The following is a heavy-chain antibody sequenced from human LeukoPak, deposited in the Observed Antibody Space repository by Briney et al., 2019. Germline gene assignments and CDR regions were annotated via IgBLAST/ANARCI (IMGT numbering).Heavy chain of an antibody. J-gene: IGHJ3*02. CDR1: GFTFSRYG. Sequence: GRSLRLSCAAAGFTFSRYGMYWVRQAPGKGLEWVALISYDKSHRYYADSVKGRFTISRDNSKHTVYLQMNSLRAEDTAVYYCARMKSGYDSFGAFDIWGQGTMVTVSS. D-gene: IGHD5-12*01. CDR2: ISYDKSHR. CDR3: ARMKSGYDSFGAFDI. V-gene: IGHV3-30*03.